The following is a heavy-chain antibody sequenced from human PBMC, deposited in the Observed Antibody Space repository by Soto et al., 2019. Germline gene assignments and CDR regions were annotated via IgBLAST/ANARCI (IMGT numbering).Heavy chain of an antibody. CDR1: GYTFTGYY. J-gene: IGHJ5*02. Sequence: XSVKVSCKASGYTFTGYYMHWVRQAPGQGLEWMGWINPNSGGTNYAQKFQGRVTMTRDTSISTAYMELSRLRSDDTAVYYCARGPYYYDSSGHPSASWGQGTLVTVSS. V-gene: IGHV1-2*02. CDR3: ARGPYYYDSSGHPSAS. D-gene: IGHD3-22*01. CDR2: INPNSGGT.